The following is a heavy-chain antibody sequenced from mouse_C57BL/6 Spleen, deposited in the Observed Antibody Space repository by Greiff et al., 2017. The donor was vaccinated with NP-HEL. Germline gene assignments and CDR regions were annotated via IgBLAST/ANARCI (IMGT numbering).Heavy chain of an antibody. D-gene: IGHD1-1*01. CDR1: GYTFTDYN. CDR2: INPNNGGT. V-gene: IGHV1-22*01. Sequence: EVKLQESGPELVKPGASVKMSCKASGYTFTDYNMHWVKQSHGKSLEWIGYINPNNGGTSYNQKFKGKATLTVNKSSSTAYMELRSLTSEDSAVYYCARNYGSSSYFDYWGQGTTLTVSS. CDR3: ARNYGSSSYFDY. J-gene: IGHJ2*01.